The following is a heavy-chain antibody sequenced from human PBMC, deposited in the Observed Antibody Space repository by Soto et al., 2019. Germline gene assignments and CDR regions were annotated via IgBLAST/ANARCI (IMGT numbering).Heavy chain of an antibody. J-gene: IGHJ6*03. CDR2: IYYSGST. Sequence: SETLSLTCTVSGGSISSYYWSWIRQPPGKGLEWIGYIYYSGSTNYNPSLKSRVTISVDTSKNQFSLKLSSVTAADTAVYYCARHRAYYDFWSGYPDYYYHMDVWGKGTTVTVSS. CDR3: ARHRAYYDFWSGYPDYYYHMDV. D-gene: IGHD3-3*01. V-gene: IGHV4-59*08. CDR1: GGSISSYY.